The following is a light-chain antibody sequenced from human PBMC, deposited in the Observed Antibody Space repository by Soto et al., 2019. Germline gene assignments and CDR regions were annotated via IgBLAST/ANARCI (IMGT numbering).Light chain of an antibody. J-gene: IGLJ3*02. V-gene: IGLV2-8*01. CDR2: EVT. CDR1: SSDVGAYNY. Sequence: QSVLTQPPSASGSPGQSVTISCTGTSSDVGAYNYVSRYQQHAGKAPKLVIYEVTKRPSGVPDRFSGSKSANTASLTVSGLQAEDEADYYCSSFASSNTWVFGGGTKVTVL. CDR3: SSFASSNTWV.